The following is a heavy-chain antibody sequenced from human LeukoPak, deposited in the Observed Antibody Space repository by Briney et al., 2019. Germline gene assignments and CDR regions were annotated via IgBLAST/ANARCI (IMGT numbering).Heavy chain of an antibody. D-gene: IGHD6-13*01. J-gene: IGHJ3*02. CDR2: INHSGST. V-gene: IGHV4-34*01. CDR3: ARGRRSWHDAFDI. CDR1: GGSFSGYY. Sequence: PSETLSLTCAVYGGSFSGYYWSWIRQPPGKGLEWIGEINHSGSTNYNPSLKSRVTISVDTSKNQFSLQLNSVTPEDTAVYYCARGRRSWHDAFDIWGQGTMVTVSS.